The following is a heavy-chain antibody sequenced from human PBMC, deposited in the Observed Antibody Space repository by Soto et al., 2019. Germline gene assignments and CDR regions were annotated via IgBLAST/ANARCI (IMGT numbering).Heavy chain of an antibody. V-gene: IGHV3-53*02. CDR1: GSTVSSNY. Sequence: EVQLVETGGGLIQPGGSLRLSCAASGSTVSSNYMSWVRQAPGKGLEWVSVIYSGGSTYYADSVKGRFTISRDNSKNTLYLQMNSLRAEDTAVYYCARGSMVRGVNNWFDPWGQGTLVTVSS. CDR2: IYSGGST. CDR3: ARGSMVRGVNNWFDP. D-gene: IGHD3-10*01. J-gene: IGHJ5*02.